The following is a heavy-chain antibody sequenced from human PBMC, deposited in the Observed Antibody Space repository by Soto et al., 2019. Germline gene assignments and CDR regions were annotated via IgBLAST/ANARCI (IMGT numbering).Heavy chain of an antibody. D-gene: IGHD6-13*01. V-gene: IGHV3-66*01. CDR2: IYSGGST. Sequence: HPGGSLRLSCAASGFTVSSNYMSWVRQAPGKGLEWVSVIYSGGSTYYADSVKGRFTISRDNSKNTLYLQMNSLRAEDTAVYYCARSPGIAAAGMAHYYYYYYMDVWGKGTTVTVSS. CDR1: GFTVSSNY. CDR3: ARSPGIAAAGMAHYYYYYYMDV. J-gene: IGHJ6*03.